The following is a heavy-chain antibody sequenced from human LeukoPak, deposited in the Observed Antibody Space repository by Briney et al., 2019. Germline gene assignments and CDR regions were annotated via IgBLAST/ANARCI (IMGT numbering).Heavy chain of an antibody. V-gene: IGHV4-61*02. J-gene: IGHJ3*02. Sequence: SQTLSLTCTVSGGSISSGSYYWSWIRQPAGKGLEWIGRIYTSGSTNYNPSLKSRVTISVDTSKNQFSLKLCSVTAADTAVYYCARSQYYYDSSGFSAFDIWGQGTMVTVSS. D-gene: IGHD3-22*01. CDR1: GGSISSGSYY. CDR2: IYTSGST. CDR3: ARSQYYYDSSGFSAFDI.